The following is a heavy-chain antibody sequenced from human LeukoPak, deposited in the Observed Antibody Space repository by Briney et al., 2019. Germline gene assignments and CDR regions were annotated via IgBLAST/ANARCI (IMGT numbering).Heavy chain of an antibody. V-gene: IGHV4-4*02. CDR1: GESVSSSNW. Sequence: SGTLSLTCAVSGESVSSSNWWSWVRQPPGKGLEWIGEIYHSGTTNYDPSLKSRVTISIDTSRNQFSLRLTSVTAADTAVYYCANKVYCSTTSCYHAGYWGQGTLVTVSS. J-gene: IGHJ4*02. CDR2: IYHSGTT. CDR3: ANKVYCSTTSCYHAGY. D-gene: IGHD2-2*01.